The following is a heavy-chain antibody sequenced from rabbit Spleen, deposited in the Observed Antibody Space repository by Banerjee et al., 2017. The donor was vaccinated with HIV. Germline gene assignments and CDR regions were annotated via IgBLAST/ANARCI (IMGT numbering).Heavy chain of an antibody. CDR3: ARDTSSSFSSYGMDL. Sequence: QSLEESGGDLVKPGASLTLTCTASGFSFSSGYWICWVRQAPGKGLEWIACIDAGSSGFTYFATWAKGRFTISKTSSTTVTLQMTRLTAADTATYFCARDTSSSFSSYGMDLWGPGTLVTVS. J-gene: IGHJ6*01. V-gene: IGHV1S40*01. CDR2: IDAGSSGFT. CDR1: GFSFSSGYW. D-gene: IGHD1-1*01.